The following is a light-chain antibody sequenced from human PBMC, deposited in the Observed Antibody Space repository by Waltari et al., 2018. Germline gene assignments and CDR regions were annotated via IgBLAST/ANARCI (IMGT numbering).Light chain of an antibody. CDR1: SSDVGTYTR. J-gene: IGLJ2*01. Sequence: QSALTPPASVSGSPGQSITISCTGTSSDVGTYTRVPWYQQHPGKAPKLMIYAVSKRPSGVSDRFSGSKSGDMASLTISGLQPEDEAEYFCSSYAGSSKGVFGGGTKVTVL. CDR2: AVS. V-gene: IGLV2-23*02. CDR3: SSYAGSSKGV.